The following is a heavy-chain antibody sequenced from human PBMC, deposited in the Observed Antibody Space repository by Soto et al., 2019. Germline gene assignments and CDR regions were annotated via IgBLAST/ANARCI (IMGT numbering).Heavy chain of an antibody. J-gene: IGHJ6*02. V-gene: IGHV3-30*03. CDR3: ARDAEAYVNVMGTIRSGYYYHGLDV. CDR2: VSYDGSGK. CDR1: GFTFSSYG. D-gene: IGHD1-1*01. Sequence: QVQLVESGGGVVQPGRSLRLSCVGSGFTFSSYGIHWVRQAPGKGLEWVAVVSYDGSGKYYADSVKGRFTIPRDNSKNTLYLQMNTLGVEDTAVYHCARDAEAYVNVMGTIRSGYYYHGLDVWGQGTTVFVSS.